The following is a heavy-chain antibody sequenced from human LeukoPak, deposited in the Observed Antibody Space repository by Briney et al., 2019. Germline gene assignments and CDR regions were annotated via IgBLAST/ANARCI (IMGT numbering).Heavy chain of an antibody. V-gene: IGHV3-48*01. D-gene: IGHD6-13*01. CDR2: ISSSSSNI. CDR1: GFTFSSYS. CDR3: ARDHSSSWYGGLASGAYDY. Sequence: PGGSLRLSCAASGFTFSSYSMNGVRQAPGKGLEWGSYISSSSSNIYYADSVKGQFTISRDNAKNSLYLQMNSLRAEDTAVYYCARDHSSSWYGGLASGAYDYWGQGTLVTVSS. J-gene: IGHJ4*02.